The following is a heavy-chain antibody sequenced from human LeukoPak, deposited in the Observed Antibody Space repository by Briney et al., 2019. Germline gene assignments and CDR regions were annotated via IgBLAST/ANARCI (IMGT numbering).Heavy chain of an antibody. Sequence: PGGSPRLSCAASGFTFSSYGMHWVRQAPGKGLEWVAVIWYDGSNKYYADSVKGRFTISRDNSKNTLYLQMNSLRAEDTAVYYCARDHYYDSSGYDYWGQGTLVTVSS. V-gene: IGHV3-33*01. CDR2: IWYDGSNK. D-gene: IGHD3-22*01. CDR3: ARDHYYDSSGYDY. CDR1: GFTFSSYG. J-gene: IGHJ4*02.